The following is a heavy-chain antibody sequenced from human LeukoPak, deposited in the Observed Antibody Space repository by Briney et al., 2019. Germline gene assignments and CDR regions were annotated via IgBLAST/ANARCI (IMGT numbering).Heavy chain of an antibody. CDR3: ARDSVWQQLARGWFDP. Sequence: ASVKVSCKASGYTFTSYGISWVRQAPGQGLEWMGWISAYNGNTNYAQKFQGRVTMTTDTSTSTAYMELRSLRSDDTAVYYCARDSVWQQLARGWFDPWGQGTLVTVSS. CDR1: GYTFTSYG. CDR2: ISAYNGNT. J-gene: IGHJ5*02. D-gene: IGHD6-13*01. V-gene: IGHV1-18*01.